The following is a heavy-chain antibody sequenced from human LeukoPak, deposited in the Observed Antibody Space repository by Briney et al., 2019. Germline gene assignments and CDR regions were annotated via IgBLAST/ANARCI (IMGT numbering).Heavy chain of an antibody. CDR3: ASPPLGYCSSTSCLRNWFDP. D-gene: IGHD2-2*01. CDR2: IKQDGSEK. Sequence: GGSLRLSCAASGFTFSSYWMSWVRQAPGKGLEWVANIKQDGSEKYYVDSVKGRFTISRDNAKNSLYLQMNSLRAEDTAVYYCASPPLGYCSSTSCLRNWFDPWGQGTLVTVSS. V-gene: IGHV3-7*01. CDR1: GFTFSSYW. J-gene: IGHJ5*02.